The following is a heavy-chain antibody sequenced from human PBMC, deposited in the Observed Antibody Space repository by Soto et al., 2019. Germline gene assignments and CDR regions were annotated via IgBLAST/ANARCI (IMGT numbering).Heavy chain of an antibody. CDR1: EFTFRNYG. V-gene: IGHV3-33*01. CDR3: ARGRDGYNPDY. D-gene: IGHD5-12*01. Sequence: QVQLVESGGGVVQPGRSLRLSCAASEFTFRNYGMHWVRQAPGKGLEWTAVIWYDGSNKEYADSVKGRFTISRDNSKNTLYLQMNSLRDEDTAVYYCARGRDGYNPDYWGQGTLVTVSS. J-gene: IGHJ4*02. CDR2: IWYDGSNK.